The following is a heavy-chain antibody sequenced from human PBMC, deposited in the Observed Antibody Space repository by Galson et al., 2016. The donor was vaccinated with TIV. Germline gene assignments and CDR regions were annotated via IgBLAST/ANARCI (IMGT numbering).Heavy chain of an antibody. D-gene: IGHD2-21*01. CDR3: ARERRYCGNECYLRYYYGMDV. V-gene: IGHV3-66*02. Sequence: LRLSCAASGFTVSTNYLTWVRQAPGKGLEWVSIIYNDGSTYYADSVKGRFSISRDNSKNTMFLQMNSLRAEDAAVYYCARERRYCGNECYLRYYYGMDVWGQGTTVTVSS. CDR2: IYNDGST. J-gene: IGHJ6*02. CDR1: GFTVSTNY.